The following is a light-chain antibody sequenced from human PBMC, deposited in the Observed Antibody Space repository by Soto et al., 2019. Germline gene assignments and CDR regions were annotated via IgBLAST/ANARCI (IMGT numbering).Light chain of an antibody. CDR3: SSYTSSSTLHV. J-gene: IGLJ1*01. V-gene: IGLV2-14*01. Sequence: QSALTQPASVSGSPGQSITISCTGTSSDVGGYNYVSWYQQHPGKAPKLMIYDVSNRPSGVSNRFSGSKSGNTASLTISGLQAVDEADYYCSSYTSSSTLHVFATGTKSPS. CDR2: DVS. CDR1: SSDVGGYNY.